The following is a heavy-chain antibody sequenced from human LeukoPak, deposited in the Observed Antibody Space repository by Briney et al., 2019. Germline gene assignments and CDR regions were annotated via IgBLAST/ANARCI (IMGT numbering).Heavy chain of an antibody. CDR1: GYSFTSYW. V-gene: IGHV5-51*01. J-gene: IGHJ4*02. Sequence: GESLKISCKGSGYSFTSYWIGWVRQMPGKGLEWMGIIYPGDSDTRYSPSFQGQVTISADKSISTAYLQWSSLKASDTAMYYCARGTPRITAAAVLFDYWGQGTLVTVSS. CDR2: IYPGDSDT. D-gene: IGHD6-13*01. CDR3: ARGTPRITAAAVLFDY.